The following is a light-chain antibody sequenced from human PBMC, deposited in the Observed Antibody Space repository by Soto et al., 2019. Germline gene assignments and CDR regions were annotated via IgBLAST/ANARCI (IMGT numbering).Light chain of an antibody. Sequence: FMLTQPHSVSESPGKTVTISCTRSSGSIASNYVQWYQQRPGSAPTTVIYEDNQRPSGVPDRFSGSIDSSSNSASLTISGLKTEDEADHYCQSYDSSNSYVVFGGGTQLTVL. J-gene: IGLJ2*01. CDR2: EDN. CDR3: QSYDSSNSYVV. V-gene: IGLV6-57*03. CDR1: SGSIASNY.